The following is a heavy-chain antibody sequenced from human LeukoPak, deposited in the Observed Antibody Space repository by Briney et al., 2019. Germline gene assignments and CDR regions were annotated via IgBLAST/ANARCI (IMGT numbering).Heavy chain of an antibody. CDR2: ISYDGSNK. Sequence: GGSPRLSCAASGFTFSSYAMHWVRQAPGRGLEWVAVISYDGSNKYYADSVKGRFTISRDNSKNTLYLQMNSLRAEDTAVYYCVLVGARGGYWGQGTLVTVSS. J-gene: IGHJ4*02. CDR3: VLVGARGGY. D-gene: IGHD1-26*01. V-gene: IGHV3-30*04. CDR1: GFTFSSYA.